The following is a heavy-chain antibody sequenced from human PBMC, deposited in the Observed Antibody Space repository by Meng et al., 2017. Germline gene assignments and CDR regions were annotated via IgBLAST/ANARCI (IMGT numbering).Heavy chain of an antibody. CDR1: VYPFPSYG. D-gene: IGHD4-17*01. Sequence: QVSVVKSGGEVKKPGASVKVSCKASVYPFPSYGISWVRQTRGQGLEWMGWISAYNGNTNHAQKLQGRVTMTTDTSTSTAYMELRSLRSDDTAVYYCARGNYGDYLYYFDYWGHGTLVTVSS. CDR2: ISAYNGNT. CDR3: ARGNYGDYLYYFDY. J-gene: IGHJ4*01. V-gene: IGHV1-18*01.